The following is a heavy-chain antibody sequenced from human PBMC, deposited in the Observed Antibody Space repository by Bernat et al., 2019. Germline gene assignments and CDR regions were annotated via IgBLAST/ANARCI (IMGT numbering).Heavy chain of an antibody. CDR1: GYTFTSYA. J-gene: IGHJ4*02. V-gene: IGHV1-3*01. D-gene: IGHD1-26*01. CDR3: ARGPSSVGADLVDY. CDR2: INAGNGNT. Sequence: QVQLVQSGAEVKKPGASVKVSCKAAGYTFTSYAMHWVRQAPGQRLEWMGCINAGNGNTKYSQKFQGRVPITRDTSASTASMELSSLLSEDTAVYYCARGPSSVGADLVDYWGQGTLVTVSS.